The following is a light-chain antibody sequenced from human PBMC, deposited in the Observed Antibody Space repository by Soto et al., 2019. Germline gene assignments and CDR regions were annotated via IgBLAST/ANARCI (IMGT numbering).Light chain of an antibody. Sequence: QSALTQPRSVSGSPGQSVTISCTGTSSDVGGYNYVSWYRQHPGKAPKLMIYDVSKRPSGVPDRFSGSKSGNTASLTISGLQAEDEADYYCCSYAGSYTFYVFGTGTKVTVL. CDR2: DVS. CDR1: SSDVGGYNY. CDR3: CSYAGSYTFYV. V-gene: IGLV2-11*01. J-gene: IGLJ1*01.